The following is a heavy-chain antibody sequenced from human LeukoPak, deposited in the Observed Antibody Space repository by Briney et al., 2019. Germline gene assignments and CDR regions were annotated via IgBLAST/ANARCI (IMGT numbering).Heavy chain of an antibody. J-gene: IGHJ4*02. CDR3: ARSSLILFDY. CDR2: IYYSGST. D-gene: IGHD2/OR15-2a*01. V-gene: IGHV4-31*02. Sequence: LEWIGYIYYSGSTYYNPSLKSRVTISVDTSKNQFSLKLSSVTAADTAVYYCARSSLILFDYWGQGTLVTVSS.